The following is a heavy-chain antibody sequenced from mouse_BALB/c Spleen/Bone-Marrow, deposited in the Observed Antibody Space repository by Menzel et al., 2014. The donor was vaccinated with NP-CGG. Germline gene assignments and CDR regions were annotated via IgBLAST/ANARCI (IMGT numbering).Heavy chain of an antibody. CDR3: ASYVCGYYFDY. V-gene: IGHV14-3*02. CDR1: GFNIKDTY. J-gene: IGHJ2*01. Sequence: VHVKQSGAELVKPGASVKLSCTASGFNIKDTYMHWVKQRPEQGLEGIGRIDPANGNTKYDPKFQGKATITADTSSNTAYLQLSSLTSEDTAVYYCASYVCGYYFDYWGQGTTLTVSS. CDR2: IDPANGNT.